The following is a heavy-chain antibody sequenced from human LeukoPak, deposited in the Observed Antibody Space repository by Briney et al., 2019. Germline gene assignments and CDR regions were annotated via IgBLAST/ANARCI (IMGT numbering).Heavy chain of an antibody. CDR2: INHSGSA. J-gene: IGHJ5*02. CDR1: GGSFSDYY. Sequence: SKTLSLSCAVYGGSFSDYYWTLVRQPPGKGLEWIGDINHSGSANYNPSLKSRVTISVDRSRNQFYLRLSPVTVADTALYYCARERASNNYNNWLDPWGQGTLVTVSS. CDR3: ARERASNNYNNWLDP. V-gene: IGHV4-34*01. D-gene: IGHD4-11*01.